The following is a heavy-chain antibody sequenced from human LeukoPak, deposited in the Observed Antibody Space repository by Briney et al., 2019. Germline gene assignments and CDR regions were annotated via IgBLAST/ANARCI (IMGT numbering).Heavy chain of an antibody. J-gene: IGHJ4*02. V-gene: IGHV4-59*01. D-gene: IGHD3-22*01. Sequence: SETLSLTCTVSGGSISSYYWSWIRQPPGKGLEWIGYIYYSGSANYNPSLKSRVTISVDTSKNQFSLKLSSVTAADTAVYYCARRRYDSSGYYFDYWGQGTLVTVSS. CDR1: GGSISSYY. CDR3: ARRRYDSSGYYFDY. CDR2: IYYSGSA.